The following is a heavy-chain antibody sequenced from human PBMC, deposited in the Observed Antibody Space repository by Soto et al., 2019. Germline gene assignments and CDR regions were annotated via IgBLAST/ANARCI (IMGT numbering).Heavy chain of an antibody. V-gene: IGHV3-23*01. CDR3: ARTITGYFWAGAY. CDR1: GFTFNMYA. D-gene: IGHD1-1*01. CDR2: IGGSGANT. Sequence: GGSLRLSCAASGFTFNMYAMSWVRQAPGKGLEWVSGIGGSGANTYYADFVKGRFTISRDNSKNTLYLQMDSLRAEDTAIYYCARTITGYFWAGAYWGQGTLDTSP. J-gene: IGHJ4*02.